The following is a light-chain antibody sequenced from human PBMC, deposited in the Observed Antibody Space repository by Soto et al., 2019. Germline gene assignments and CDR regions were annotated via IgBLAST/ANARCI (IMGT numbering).Light chain of an antibody. CDR1: QSVSSD. CDR3: QQYGNAPLT. V-gene: IGKV3-20*01. CDR2: GAS. Sequence: EIVLTQSPGTLSLSPGERATLSCRASQSVSSDLAWYQQRPGQAPRLIIYGASNTLTGIPDRFSGSGSGTDFALTISRLEPEDFAVYFCQQYGNAPLTFGGGTKVEIK. J-gene: IGKJ4*01.